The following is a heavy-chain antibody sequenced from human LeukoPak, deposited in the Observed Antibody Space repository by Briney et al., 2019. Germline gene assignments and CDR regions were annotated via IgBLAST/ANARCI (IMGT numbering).Heavy chain of an antibody. J-gene: IGHJ4*02. V-gene: IGHV3-7*01. CDR2: IKQDGSEK. D-gene: IGHD6-13*01. CDR3: ARDLIAAALDFDY. CDR1: GFTFSSYE. Sequence: SGGSLRLSCAASGFTFSSYEMNWVRQAPGKGLEWVANIKQDGSEKYYVDSVKGRFTISRDNAKNSLYLQMNSLRAEDTAVYYCARDLIAAALDFDYWGQGTLVTVSS.